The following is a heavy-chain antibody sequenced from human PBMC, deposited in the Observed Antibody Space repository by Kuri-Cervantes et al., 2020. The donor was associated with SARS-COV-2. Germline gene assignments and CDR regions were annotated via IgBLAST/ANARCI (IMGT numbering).Heavy chain of an antibody. D-gene: IGHD5-12*01. CDR2: VSYDGSDN. J-gene: IGHJ4*02. CDR3: ARDLGASIVATTEFDY. Sequence: GGSLRLSCATSGFTFSGYAMHWVRQAPGKGPEWVAVVSYDGSDNDYADSVKGRFTISRDNSKNTLYLQMNSLRAEDTAMYYCARDLGASIVATTEFDYWGQGTLVTVSS. CDR1: GFTFSGYA. V-gene: IGHV3-30*04.